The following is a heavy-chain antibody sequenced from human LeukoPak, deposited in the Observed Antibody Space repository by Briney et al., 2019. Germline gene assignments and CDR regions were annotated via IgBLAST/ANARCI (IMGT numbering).Heavy chain of an antibody. CDR3: ARDQAGTFDY. V-gene: IGHV3-7*01. CDR2: IKQDGSEK. CDR1: GFTFSSYE. D-gene: IGHD6-13*01. Sequence: GGSLRLSCAASGFTFSSYEMNWVRQAPGKGLEWVANIKQDGSEKYYVDSVKGRFTISRDNAKNSLYLQMNSLRAEDTAVYYCARDQAGTFDYWGQGTLVTVSS. J-gene: IGHJ4*02.